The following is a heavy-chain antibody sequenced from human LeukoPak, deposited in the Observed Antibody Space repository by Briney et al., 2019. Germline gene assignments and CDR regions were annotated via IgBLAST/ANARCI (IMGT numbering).Heavy chain of an antibody. D-gene: IGHD6-19*01. J-gene: IGHJ4*02. CDR3: ARQAYCSGWF. CDR1: GFTFNNYE. V-gene: IGHV3-48*03. CDR2: ISSSGSIR. Sequence: GGSLRLSCVASGFTFNNYEMSWVRQAPGKGLEWVSYISSSGSIRYYSDSVKGRFTISRDNAKNSLSLQMDTLRVEDTGFYYCARQAYCSGWFWGQGIMVIVSS.